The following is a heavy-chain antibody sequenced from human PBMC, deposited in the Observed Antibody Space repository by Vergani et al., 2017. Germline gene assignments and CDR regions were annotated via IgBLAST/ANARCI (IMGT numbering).Heavy chain of an antibody. D-gene: IGHD3-16*01. V-gene: IGHV4-38-2*02. J-gene: IGHJ3*02. CDR1: SYSISRGYY. CDR3: ARQFWVSQGVGAFET. CDR2: VFHSGSA. Sequence: QVQLQESGPGLVKPSETLSLTCSVSSYSISRGYYWGWIRQPPGKGLEWIATVFHSGSAYYNPSLRRRVTISVETSKNQFSLRLTTLTAADTAVYYCARQFWVSQGVGAFETWGRGTEVSVSS.